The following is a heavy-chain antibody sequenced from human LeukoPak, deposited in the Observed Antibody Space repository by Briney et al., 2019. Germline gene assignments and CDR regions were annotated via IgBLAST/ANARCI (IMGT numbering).Heavy chain of an antibody. D-gene: IGHD3-10*01. CDR2: IYYSGST. V-gene: IGHV4-59*01. J-gene: IGHJ4*02. CDR1: GGSISSYY. Sequence: PPETLSLTCTVSGGSISSYYWSWIRQPPGKGLEWIGYIYYSGSTNYNPSLKSRVTISVDTSKNQFSLKLSSVTAADTAVYYCARYDGDYFDYWGQGTLVTVSS. CDR3: ARYDGDYFDY.